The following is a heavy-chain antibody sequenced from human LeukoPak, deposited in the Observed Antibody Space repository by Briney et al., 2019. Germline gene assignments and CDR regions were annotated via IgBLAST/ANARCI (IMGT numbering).Heavy chain of an antibody. D-gene: IGHD3-10*01. Sequence: GGSLRLSCAASGFTFSSYGMSWVRQAPGKGLEWVSAISGSGSSTYYADSVKGRFTISRDNSKNTLYLQMNSLRAEDTAVYYWAKGSGFYGLGTYGFAYWGQGSLVTVSS. V-gene: IGHV3-23*01. J-gene: IGHJ4*02. CDR1: GFTFSSYG. CDR3: AKGSGFYGLGTYGFAY. CDR2: ISGSGSST.